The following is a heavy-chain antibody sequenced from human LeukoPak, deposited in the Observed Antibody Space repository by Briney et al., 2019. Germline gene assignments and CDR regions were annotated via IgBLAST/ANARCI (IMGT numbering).Heavy chain of an antibody. CDR3: ARDRIAALDY. V-gene: IGHV4-59*01. D-gene: IGHD6-6*01. Sequence: PSQTLSLTCTVSGGSISSYYWSWIRQPPGKGLEWIGYIYYSGSTNYNPSLKSRVTISVDTSKNQFSLKLSSVTAADTAVYYCARDRIAALDYWGRGTLVTVSS. CDR1: GGSISSYY. CDR2: IYYSGST. J-gene: IGHJ4*02.